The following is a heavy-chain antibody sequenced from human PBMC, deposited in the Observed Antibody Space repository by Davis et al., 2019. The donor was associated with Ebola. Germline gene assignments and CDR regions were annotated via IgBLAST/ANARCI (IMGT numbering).Heavy chain of an antibody. CDR2: INPSGGST. D-gene: IGHD3-22*01. J-gene: IGHJ4*02. V-gene: IGHV1-46*01. Sequence: ASVKVSCKASGYTFRNYYMHWVRQAPGQGLEWMGFINPSGGSTTYAQKFQGRVTMTRDPSTSTFHMELSSLRSEDTAVYYCARPDSSGYFDYWGQGTLVTVSS. CDR3: ARPDSSGYFDY. CDR1: GYTFRNYY.